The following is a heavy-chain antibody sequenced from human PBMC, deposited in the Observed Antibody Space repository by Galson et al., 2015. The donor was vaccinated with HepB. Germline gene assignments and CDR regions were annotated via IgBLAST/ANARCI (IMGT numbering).Heavy chain of an antibody. V-gene: IGHV5-10-1*01. CDR2: IDPSDSYT. J-gene: IGHJ6*02. CDR1: GFTFTNYW. CDR3: ARRGIVGAAFNYYYGMDV. D-gene: IGHD1-26*01. Sequence: QSGAEVKKPGESLRISCKGSGFTFTNYWISWVRQMPGKGLEWMGMIDPSDSYTNYNPSFRGHVTISADKSISTAHLHWSSLEASDTAIYYCARRGIVGAAFNYYYGMDVWGQGTTVTVSS.